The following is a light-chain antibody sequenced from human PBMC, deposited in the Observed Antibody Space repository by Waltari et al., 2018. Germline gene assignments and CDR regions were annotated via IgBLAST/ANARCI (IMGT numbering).Light chain of an antibody. CDR1: SSDFGSYNL. J-gene: IGLJ3*02. CDR2: EGC. V-gene: IGLV2-23*01. Sequence: QSALTQPAPVSGSPGQSITIYCTGTSSDFGSYNLVPWYQQHPGKAPKPILYEGCKRPSGVSNRFSGSKSGNTASLTISGLQAEDEADYYCCSYAGSSSWVFGGGTKLTVL. CDR3: CSYAGSSSWV.